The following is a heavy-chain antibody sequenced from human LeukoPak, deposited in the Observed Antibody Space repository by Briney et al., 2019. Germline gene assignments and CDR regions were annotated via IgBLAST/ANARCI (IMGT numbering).Heavy chain of an antibody. Sequence: GASVKVSCKAFGYTFTSNYMHWVRQAPGQGLEWMGWINPNSGGTNYAQKFQGRVTMTRDTSISTAYMELSRLRSDDTAVYYCAREVFPMVRGEYNWFDPWGQGTLVTVSS. CDR1: GYTFTSNY. CDR3: AREVFPMVRGEYNWFDP. D-gene: IGHD3-10*01. J-gene: IGHJ5*02. V-gene: IGHV1-2*02. CDR2: INPNSGGT.